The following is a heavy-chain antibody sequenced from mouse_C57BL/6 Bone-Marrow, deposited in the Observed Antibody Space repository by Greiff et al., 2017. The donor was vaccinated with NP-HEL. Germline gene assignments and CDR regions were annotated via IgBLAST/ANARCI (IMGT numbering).Heavy chain of an antibody. J-gene: IGHJ4*01. D-gene: IGHD2-10*02. CDR2: IWSGGST. CDR3: ARRKRYGNSYYAMDY. Sequence: QVQLKESGPGLVQPSQSLSITCTVSGFSLTSYGVHWVRQSPGKGLEWLGVIWSGGSTDYNAAFISRLSISKDNSKSQVFFKMNSLQADDTAIYYCARRKRYGNSYYAMDYWGQGTSVTVSS. V-gene: IGHV2-2*01. CDR1: GFSLTSYG.